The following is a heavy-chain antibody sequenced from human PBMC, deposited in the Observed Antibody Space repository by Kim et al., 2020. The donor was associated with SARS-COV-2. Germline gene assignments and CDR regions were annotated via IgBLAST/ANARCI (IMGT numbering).Heavy chain of an antibody. D-gene: IGHD2-2*01. V-gene: IGHV3-11*01. J-gene: IGHJ5*02. CDR3: ARDIVVVPAAMFREQWQTSGWFDP. Sequence: GGSLRLSCAASGFTFSDYYMSWIRQAPGKGLEWVSYISSSGSTIYYADSVKGRFTISRDNAKNSLYLQMNSLRAEDTAVYYCARDIVVVPAAMFREQWQTSGWFDPWGQGTLVTVSS. CDR2: ISSSGSTI. CDR1: GFTFSDYY.